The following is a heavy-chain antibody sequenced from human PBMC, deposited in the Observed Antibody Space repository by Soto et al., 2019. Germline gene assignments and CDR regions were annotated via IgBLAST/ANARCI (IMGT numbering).Heavy chain of an antibody. CDR1: GYTFTSYG. CDR3: ARNNGKVRGPYNWFDP. Sequence: ASVKVSCKASGYTFTSYGISWVRQAPGQGLEWMGWISAYNGNTNYAQKLQGRVTMTTDTSTSTAYMELRSLRSDDTAVYYCARNNGKVRGPYNWFDPWGQGTLVTVSS. D-gene: IGHD3-10*01. J-gene: IGHJ5*02. CDR2: ISAYNGNT. V-gene: IGHV1-18*01.